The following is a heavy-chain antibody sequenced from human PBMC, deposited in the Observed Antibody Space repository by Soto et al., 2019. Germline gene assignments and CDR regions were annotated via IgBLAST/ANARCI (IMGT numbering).Heavy chain of an antibody. V-gene: IGHV3-74*01. Sequence: GSLRLSCAASGFTFSSYWMHWVRQAPGKGLVWVSRINSDGSSTSYADSVKGRFTISRDNAKNTLYLQMNSLRAEDTAVYYCARGEWEHPLVYHYYGMDVWGQGTTVTVSS. CDR2: INSDGSST. CDR1: GFTFSSYW. CDR3: ARGEWEHPLVYHYYGMDV. D-gene: IGHD1-26*01. J-gene: IGHJ6*02.